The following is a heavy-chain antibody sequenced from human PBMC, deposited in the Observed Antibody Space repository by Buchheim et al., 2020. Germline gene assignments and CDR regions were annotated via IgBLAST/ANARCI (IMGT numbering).Heavy chain of an antibody. J-gene: IGHJ1*01. D-gene: IGHD6-19*01. CDR3: VRDETYSSGWYAVGL. CDR2: ISSDGHNQ. CDR1: GFTFSIYG. V-gene: IGHV3-30*03. Sequence: QVQLVESGGGVVQPGRSLRLSCVGSGFTFSIYGIHWVRRAPGKGLEWVSAISSDGHNQYYVDSVKGRFTISRDDSKNPLYLQMNSLRDEKTAVYYCVRDETYSSGWYAVGLWGQGTL.